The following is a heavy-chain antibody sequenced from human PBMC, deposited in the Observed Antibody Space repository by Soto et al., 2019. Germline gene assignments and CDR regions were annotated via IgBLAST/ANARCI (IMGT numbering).Heavy chain of an antibody. Sequence: QVQLVQSGAEVKKPGASVKVSCKASGYTFTSYGITWVRQAPGQGLEWMGWISAYNGNTNYAQQLQGRVTMTTDTSTSTAYMELRTLRSADTAVYYCARDLAVGLVDYWGQGTLVTVSS. D-gene: IGHD6-19*01. CDR3: ARDLAVGLVDY. CDR1: GYTFTSYG. CDR2: ISAYNGNT. V-gene: IGHV1-18*01. J-gene: IGHJ4*02.